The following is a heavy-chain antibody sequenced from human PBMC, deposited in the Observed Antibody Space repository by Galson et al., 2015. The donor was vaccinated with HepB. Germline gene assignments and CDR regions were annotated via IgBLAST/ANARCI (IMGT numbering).Heavy chain of an antibody. CDR2: ISYDGSNK. V-gene: IGHV3-30-3*01. CDR3: ARDMASPYSSGWYGEFDY. D-gene: IGHD6-19*01. CDR1: GFTFSSYA. J-gene: IGHJ4*02. Sequence: SLRLSCAASGFTFSSYAMHWVRQAPGKGLEWVAVISYDGSNKYYADSVKGRFTISRDNSKNTLYLQMNSLRAEDTAVYYCARDMASPYSSGWYGEFDYWGQGTLVTISS.